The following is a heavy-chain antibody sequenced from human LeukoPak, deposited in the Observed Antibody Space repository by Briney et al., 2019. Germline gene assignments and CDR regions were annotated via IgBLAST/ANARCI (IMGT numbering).Heavy chain of an antibody. D-gene: IGHD3-22*01. Sequence: GGSLRLSCTASTFSLSSYWMSWVRQAPGKGLEWVANIKQDGFTKYYVDSVRGRFTISRDSAKNSLYLQMNSLRAEDTAVYYCARDMGHYYDSSGNPVHWGQGTLVTVSS. V-gene: IGHV3-7*01. CDR3: ARDMGHYYDSSGNPVH. CDR1: TFSLSSYW. CDR2: IKQDGFTK. J-gene: IGHJ4*02.